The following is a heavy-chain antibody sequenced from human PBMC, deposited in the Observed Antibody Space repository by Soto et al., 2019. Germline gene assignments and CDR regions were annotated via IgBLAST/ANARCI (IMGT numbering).Heavy chain of an antibody. V-gene: IGHV1-18*04. Sequence: QVYLVQSGAEVKKPGASVKVSCRASGYTFTTYGISWVRQAPGQGLEWMGWISGYNGHTNYAQKVQGRVTMTTDTSTSAAYMELRSLRSDDTAMYYCARTLSSLSSPYYLDFWGQGTLVTVS. D-gene: IGHD3-10*01. CDR2: ISGYNGHT. CDR3: ARTLSSLSSPYYLDF. CDR1: GYTFTTYG. J-gene: IGHJ4*02.